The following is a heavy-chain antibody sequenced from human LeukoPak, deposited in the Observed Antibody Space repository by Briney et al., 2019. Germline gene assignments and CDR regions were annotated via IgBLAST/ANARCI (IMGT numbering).Heavy chain of an antibody. D-gene: IGHD6-19*01. CDR1: GGSFSGYY. V-gene: IGHV4-59*08. CDR3: ARHSISEQWPDAYYYGMDV. CDR2: IYYSGST. Sequence: SETLSLTCAVYGGSFSGYYWSWIRQPPGKGLEWIGYIYYSGSTNYNPSLKSRVTISVDTSKNQFSLKLSSVTAADTAVYYCARHSISEQWPDAYYYGMDVWGQGTTVTVSS. J-gene: IGHJ6*02.